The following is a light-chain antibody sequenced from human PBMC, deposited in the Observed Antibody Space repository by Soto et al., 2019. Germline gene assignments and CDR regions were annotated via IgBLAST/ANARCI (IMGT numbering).Light chain of an antibody. V-gene: IGKV1-8*01. CDR1: QGISSY. CDR3: QQYYSYPQT. CDR2: AAS. J-gene: IGKJ1*01. Sequence: AIRMTQSPSLLSASTGDRVTISCRTRQGISSYLGWYQQKAGKAPNLLISAASRLQSGVPSRFSGRGSGTDFTLTISSLQPDDFATYYCQQYYSYPQTFGQGTKVDIK.